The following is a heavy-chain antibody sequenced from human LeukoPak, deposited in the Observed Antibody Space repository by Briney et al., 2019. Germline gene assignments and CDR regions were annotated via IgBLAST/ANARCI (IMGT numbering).Heavy chain of an antibody. CDR1: GYSFTSYW. J-gene: IGHJ5*02. V-gene: IGHV5-51*01. Sequence: GESLRISCKGSGYSFTSYWIGWVRQMPGKGLEWMGIIYPGDSDTRYSPSFQGQVTISADKSISTAYLQWSSLKASDTAMYYCARRPGIAAAGKWFDPWGQGTLVTVSS. CDR3: ARRPGIAAAGKWFDP. D-gene: IGHD6-13*01. CDR2: IYPGDSDT.